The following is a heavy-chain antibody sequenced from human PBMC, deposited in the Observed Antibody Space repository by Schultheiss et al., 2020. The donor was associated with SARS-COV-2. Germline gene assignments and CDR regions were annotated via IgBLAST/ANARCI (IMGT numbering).Heavy chain of an antibody. CDR2: ISSSGSTI. J-gene: IGHJ6*02. D-gene: IGHD3-3*01. V-gene: IGHV3-48*03. CDR3: ASLFGVVDYYYYGMDV. Sequence: GGSLRLSCAASGFTFSSYEMNWVRQAPGKGLEWVSYISSSGSTIYYADSVKGRFTISRDNAKNSLYLQMNSLRAEDTAVYYCASLFGVVDYYYYGMDVWGQGTTVTVSS. CDR1: GFTFSSYE.